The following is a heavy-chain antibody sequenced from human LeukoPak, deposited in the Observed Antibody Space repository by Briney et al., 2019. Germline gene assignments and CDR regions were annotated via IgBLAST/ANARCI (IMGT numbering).Heavy chain of an antibody. CDR3: ARVDVIAVAGSTDFDY. CDR1: GGTFSSYA. J-gene: IGHJ4*02. V-gene: IGHV1-69*13. D-gene: IGHD6-19*01. Sequence: ASVKVSCKASGGTFSSYAISWVRQAPGQGLEWMGGIIPIFGTANYAQKFQGRVTITADESTSTAYMELRGLRSDDTAVYYCARVDVIAVAGSTDFDYWGQGTLVTVSS. CDR2: IIPIFGTA.